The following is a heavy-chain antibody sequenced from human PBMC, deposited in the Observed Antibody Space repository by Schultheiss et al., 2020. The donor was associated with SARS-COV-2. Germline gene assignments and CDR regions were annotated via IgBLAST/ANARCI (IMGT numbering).Heavy chain of an antibody. V-gene: IGHV3-48*01. J-gene: IGHJ4*02. CDR2: ISSSSSTI. CDR1: GFTFSSYS. CDR3: ASQDIGGNSVGDY. D-gene: IGHD4-23*01. Sequence: GGSLRLSCAASGFTFSSYSMNWVRQAPGKGLEWVSYISSSSSTIYYADSVKGRFTISRDNAKNSLYLEMNNLRAEDTATYYCASQDIGGNSVGDYWGQGTLVTVSS.